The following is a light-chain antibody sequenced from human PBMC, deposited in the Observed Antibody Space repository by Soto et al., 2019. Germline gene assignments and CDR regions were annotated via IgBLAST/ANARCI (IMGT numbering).Light chain of an antibody. CDR2: AAS. V-gene: IGKV1-27*01. J-gene: IGKJ4*01. Sequence: VQMTQSPSPFFASVGERATITCRASQGISSYLAWYQQKPGKVPKLLIYAASTLQSGVPARFSGSGSGTDFTLTISSLQPEDVATYYCQKYNSAPLTFGGGTKVDIK. CDR1: QGISSY. CDR3: QKYNSAPLT.